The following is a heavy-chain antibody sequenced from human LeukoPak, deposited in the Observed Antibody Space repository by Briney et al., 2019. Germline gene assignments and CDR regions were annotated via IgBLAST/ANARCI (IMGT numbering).Heavy chain of an antibody. Sequence: TGGSLRLSCAASGFTFDDYAMHWVRQAPGKGLEWVSGISWNSGSIGYADSVKGRFTISRDNAKNSLYLQMNSLRAEDTALYYCAKAPNGYYFLDYWGQGTLVTVSS. D-gene: IGHD3-22*01. CDR1: GFTFDDYA. J-gene: IGHJ4*02. V-gene: IGHV3-9*01. CDR2: ISWNSGSI. CDR3: AKAPNGYYFLDY.